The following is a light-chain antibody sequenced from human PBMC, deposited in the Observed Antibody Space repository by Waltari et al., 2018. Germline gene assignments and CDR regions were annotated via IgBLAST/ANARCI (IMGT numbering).Light chain of an antibody. CDR2: LGS. Sequence: DIVMTQSPLSLPVTPGEPASISCRSSQSLLHSNGYNYLDWYLQKHGQSPQLLIYLGSTRASVVPVRFSCSGSGTDVTLKISRVEAEDVGVYYCMQALQTPDTFGQGTRLEIK. J-gene: IGKJ5*01. V-gene: IGKV2-28*01. CDR1: QSLLHSNGYNY. CDR3: MQALQTPDT.